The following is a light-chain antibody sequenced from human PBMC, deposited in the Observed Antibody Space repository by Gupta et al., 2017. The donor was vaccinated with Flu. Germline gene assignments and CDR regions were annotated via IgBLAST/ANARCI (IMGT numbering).Light chain of an antibody. V-gene: IGKV1-39*01. CDR1: HTINTY. CDR3: QKRYGAPPYT. J-gene: IGKJ2*01. Sequence: DKVTITCRASHTINTYLYVYQQKPGRAPKLLIHGASTLHSGVLSRCSGSGAGTDFTLTISRLQPADCATYYCQKRYGAPPYTFGQGTKLEIK. CDR2: GAS.